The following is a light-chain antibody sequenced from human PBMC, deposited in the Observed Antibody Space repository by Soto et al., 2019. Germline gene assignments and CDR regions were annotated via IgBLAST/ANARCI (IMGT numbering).Light chain of an antibody. CDR2: KAS. Sequence: DIQMTQSPSTLSASVGDRVTITCRASQSIRSWLAWYQQKPGKAPKLLIYKASSLESGVPSRFSGSGYGTEFSLTISILQPDDFATYYCQQYNSYSWTCGQGTKVELK. V-gene: IGKV1-5*03. CDR1: QSIRSW. CDR3: QQYNSYSWT. J-gene: IGKJ1*01.